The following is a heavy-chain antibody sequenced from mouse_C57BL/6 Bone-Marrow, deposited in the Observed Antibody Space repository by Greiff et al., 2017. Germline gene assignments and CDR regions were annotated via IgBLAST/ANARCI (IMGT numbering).Heavy chain of an antibody. CDR3: SSFDGNYFDF. Sequence: VQLQQSGAELVRPGASVKLSCTASGFNIKDDYIHWVKQRPEQGLEWIGWIDPEIGDTEYASKFQGKATITSDTSSTTAYLQLSSLTSEDTAVCYCSSFDGNYFDFWGQGTPLTVAS. V-gene: IGHV14-4*01. CDR1: GFNIKDDY. D-gene: IGHD2-3*01. CDR2: IDPEIGDT. J-gene: IGHJ2*01.